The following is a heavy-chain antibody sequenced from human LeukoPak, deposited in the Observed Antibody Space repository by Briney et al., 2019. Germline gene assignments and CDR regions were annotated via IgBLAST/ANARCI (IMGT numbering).Heavy chain of an antibody. J-gene: IGHJ3*02. D-gene: IGHD1-14*01. CDR1: GSRFTSYW. CDR2: IYPGDSDT. CDR3: ARHATPLQRSRDAFDI. V-gene: IGHV5-51*01. Sequence: GAHLKISSQGSGSRFTSYWIAWVRQMPGKGLEWMGIIYPGDSDTRYSPSFQGQVTISADKSISTAYLQWSSLKASDTAMYYCARHATPLQRSRDAFDIWGQGTMVTVST.